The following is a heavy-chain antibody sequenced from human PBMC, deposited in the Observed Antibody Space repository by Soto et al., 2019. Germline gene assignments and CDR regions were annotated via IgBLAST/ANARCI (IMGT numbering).Heavy chain of an antibody. CDR3: ARDLGGWPDS. V-gene: IGHV1-3*01. J-gene: IGHJ4*02. D-gene: IGHD6-19*01. CDR1: GYTFTSYA. Sequence: QVQLVQSGAEVKKPGASVKVSCKASGYTFTSYAIHWGRQAPGQRLEWMGWINAGNGNTKYSQKFQDRVTSTRDTSASTAYMELSSLRSEDTAVYYCARDLGGWPDSWGQGTLVIVSS. CDR2: INAGNGNT.